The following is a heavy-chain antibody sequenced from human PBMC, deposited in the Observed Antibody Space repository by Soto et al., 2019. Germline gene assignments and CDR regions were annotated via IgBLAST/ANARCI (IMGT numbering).Heavy chain of an antibody. J-gene: IGHJ4*02. D-gene: IGHD5-18*01. CDR3: ARSRVDTAMVTPVDY. Sequence: GESLKISCKGSGYSFTSYWISWVRQMPGKGLEWMGRIDPSDSYTNYSPSFQGHVTISADKSISTAYLQWSSLKASDTAMYYCARSRVDTAMVTPVDYWGQGALVTVSS. V-gene: IGHV5-10-1*01. CDR1: GYSFTSYW. CDR2: IDPSDSYT.